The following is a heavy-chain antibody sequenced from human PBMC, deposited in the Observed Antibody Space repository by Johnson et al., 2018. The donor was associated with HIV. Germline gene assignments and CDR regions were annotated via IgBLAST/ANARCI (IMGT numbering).Heavy chain of an antibody. CDR1: GFTFRSYD. J-gene: IGHJ3*02. Sequence: VQLVESGGGLVQPGGSLRLSCAASGFTFRSYDMHWVRQATGKGLEWVSAIGSAGDTYYPGSVKGRFTISRENAKNSLYLQMNNLRAGDTAVYYCATGNYYGSESYAGYSAPFDIWGQGTMVTVSS. D-gene: IGHD3-10*01. CDR2: IGSAGDT. V-gene: IGHV3-13*01. CDR3: ATGNYYGSESYAGYSAPFDI.